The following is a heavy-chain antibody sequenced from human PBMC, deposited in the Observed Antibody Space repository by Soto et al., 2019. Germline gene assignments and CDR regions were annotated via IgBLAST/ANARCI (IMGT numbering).Heavy chain of an antibody. CDR1: SGSISSGGYY. V-gene: IGHV4-31*03. Sequence: QVQLQESGPGLVKPSQTLSLTCTVSSGSISSGGYYWSWIRQHPGKGLEWIGYIYYSGSTYYNPSLKSRVTISVDTSKNQFSLKLSSVTAADTAVYYCARGRAVWSGYSSRPDAPYYFDYWGQGTLVTVSS. J-gene: IGHJ4*02. D-gene: IGHD3-3*01. CDR2: IYYSGST. CDR3: ARGRAVWSGYSSRPDAPYYFDY.